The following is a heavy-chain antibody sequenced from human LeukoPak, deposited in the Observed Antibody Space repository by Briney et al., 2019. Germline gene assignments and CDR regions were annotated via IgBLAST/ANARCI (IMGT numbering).Heavy chain of an antibody. CDR2: IWYDGSNI. CDR1: GFTFSSYG. V-gene: IGHV3-33*01. CDR3: ARDVVAYDSSGHPPFVDY. J-gene: IGHJ4*02. D-gene: IGHD3-22*01. Sequence: GGSLRLSCEASGFTFSSYGMLVVRQAPGQGLEWVAVIWYDGSNIYYADSVKGRFTISRDNSKNTLFLQMNSLRAEDTAVYYCARDVVAYDSSGHPPFVDYWGQGTLVTVSS.